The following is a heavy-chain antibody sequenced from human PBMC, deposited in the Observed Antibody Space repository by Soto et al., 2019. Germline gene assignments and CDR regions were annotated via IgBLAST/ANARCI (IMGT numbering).Heavy chain of an antibody. CDR1: GYTFISYD. CDR3: AINYNTLTGDYRVFNY. V-gene: IGHV1-18*01. Sequence: QVQLVQSGAEVKKPGASVKVSCKGSGYTFISYDISWVRQAPGQGLEWMGRISAYNGNTNYAQNLQGRVTLTTDTSTSTAYMELRSLRSDDTAVYYCAINYNTLTGDYRVFNYWGQGTLVTVSS. D-gene: IGHD3-9*01. J-gene: IGHJ4*02. CDR2: ISAYNGNT.